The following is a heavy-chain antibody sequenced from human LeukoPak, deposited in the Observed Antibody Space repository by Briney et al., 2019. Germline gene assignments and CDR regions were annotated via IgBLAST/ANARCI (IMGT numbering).Heavy chain of an antibody. D-gene: IGHD4-17*01. CDR3: ARDLTYGDFPHNWFDP. V-gene: IGHV4-59*01. J-gene: IGHJ5*02. CDR2: IYYSGST. Sequence: SETLSLTCTVSGGSISSYYWSWIRQPPRKGLEWIGYIYYSGSTNYNPSLKSRVTISVDTSKNQFSLNLSSVTAADTAVYYCARDLTYGDFPHNWFDPWGQGTLVTVSS. CDR1: GGSISSYY.